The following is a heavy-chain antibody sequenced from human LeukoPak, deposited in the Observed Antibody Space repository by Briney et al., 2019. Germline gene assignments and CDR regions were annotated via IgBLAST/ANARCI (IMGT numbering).Heavy chain of an antibody. CDR3: AKDGGYYDSSGYNWFDP. CDR1: GFTVSSNY. CDR2: IYSGGST. J-gene: IGHJ5*02. V-gene: IGHV3-53*05. Sequence: PGGSLRLSCAASGFTVSSNYMSWVRQAPGKGLEWVSVIYSGGSTYYADSVKGRFTISRDNAKNSLYLQMNSLRAEDTALYYCAKDGGYYDSSGYNWFDPWGQGTLVTVSS. D-gene: IGHD3-22*01.